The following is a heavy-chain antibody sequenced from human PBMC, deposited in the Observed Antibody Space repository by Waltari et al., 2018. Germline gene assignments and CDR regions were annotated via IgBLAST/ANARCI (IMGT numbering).Heavy chain of an antibody. CDR3: ARLYDSSAYYNTYLDP. CDR2: IRGYNGDT. Sequence: QAQLVQSGAEVRKPGASVKVSCKASGYTFSHSGIPWVRQAPGQGLEWMGWIRGYNGDTKYAREFEGRLTVTTNTSTNTAHMELRSLRSDDTAVYYCARLYDSSAYYNTYLDPWGQGALVTVSS. D-gene: IGHD3-22*01. V-gene: IGHV1-18*01. J-gene: IGHJ5*02. CDR1: GYTFSHSG.